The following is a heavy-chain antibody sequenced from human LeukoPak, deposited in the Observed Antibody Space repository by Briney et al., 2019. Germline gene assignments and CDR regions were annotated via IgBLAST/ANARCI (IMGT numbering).Heavy chain of an antibody. J-gene: IGHJ5*02. D-gene: IGHD3-9*01. CDR1: GGSISSYY. Sequence: SGTLSLTCTVSGGSISSYYWSWIRQPPGKGLEWIGYIYYSGSTNYNPSLKSRVTISVDTSKNQFSLKLSSVTAADTAVYYCARRQADILTGYYKFDPWGQGTLVTVSS. CDR2: IYYSGST. V-gene: IGHV4-59*08. CDR3: ARRQADILTGYYKFDP.